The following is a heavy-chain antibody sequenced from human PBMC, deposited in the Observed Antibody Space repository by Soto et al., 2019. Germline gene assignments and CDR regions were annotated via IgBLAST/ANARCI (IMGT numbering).Heavy chain of an antibody. J-gene: IGHJ5*01. D-gene: IGHD1-26*01. Sequence: PSETLSRTCGVYGGSFRNYYWICVRQPPWKGLEWVGEVNHSGEATYNPSLQSRVTISLDTTNNHFSLKMTSVTAADTAIYFCARAESFPMSWFESWGQGTKVTFSS. CDR2: VNHSGEA. CDR1: GGSFRNYY. V-gene: IGHV4-34*01. CDR3: ARAESFPMSWFES.